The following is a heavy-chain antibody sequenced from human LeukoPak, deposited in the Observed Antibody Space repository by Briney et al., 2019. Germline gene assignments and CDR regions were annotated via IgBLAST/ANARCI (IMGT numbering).Heavy chain of an antibody. CDR2: IRSKANSYAT. Sequence: PGRSLKLSCAASGLTFSGSAMHWVRQASGKGLECVGRIRSKANSYATAYAASVKGRFTISRDDSKNTAYLQMNSLKTEDTAVYYCTRYSNYGLDYWGQGTLVTVSS. V-gene: IGHV3-73*01. CDR3: TRYSNYGLDY. J-gene: IGHJ4*02. D-gene: IGHD4-11*01. CDR1: GLTFSGSA.